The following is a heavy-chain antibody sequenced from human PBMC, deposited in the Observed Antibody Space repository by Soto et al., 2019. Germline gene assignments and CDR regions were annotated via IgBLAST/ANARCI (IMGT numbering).Heavy chain of an antibody. D-gene: IGHD5-18*01. CDR2: TRNKANSYTT. Sequence: EVQLVESGGGLVQPGGSLRLFCAASGFTFSDHYMDWVRQAPGKGLEWVGRTRNKANSYTTEYVGSVKGRFTISRDDSKNSLYLQMNSLKTEDTAVYYCTRVAVGYNYDYWGQGTLVTVSS. V-gene: IGHV3-72*01. CDR3: TRVAVGYNYDY. J-gene: IGHJ4*02. CDR1: GFTFSDHY.